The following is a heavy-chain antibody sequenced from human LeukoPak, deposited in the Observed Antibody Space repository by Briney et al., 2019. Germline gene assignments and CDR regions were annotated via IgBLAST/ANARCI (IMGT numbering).Heavy chain of an antibody. CDR2: FDPEDGET. Sequence: GASVKVSCKVSGYTLTELSMHWVRQAPGKGLEWMGGFDPEDGETIYAQKFQGRVTMTEDTSTDTAYMELSSLRSEDTAVYYCATTEYCSSTSCYADAFDIWPRDNGHRLF. D-gene: IGHD2-2*01. J-gene: IGHJ3*02. CDR3: ATTEYCSSTSCYADAFDI. V-gene: IGHV1-24*01. CDR1: GYTLTELS.